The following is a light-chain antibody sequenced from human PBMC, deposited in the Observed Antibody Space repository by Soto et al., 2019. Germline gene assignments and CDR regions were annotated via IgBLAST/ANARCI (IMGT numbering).Light chain of an antibody. CDR2: GNK. Sequence: QSVLTQPPSVSGAPGQTVTISCLGSGTSFGAGFDVHWYQQLPGTAPKLLIFGNKSRPSGVPDRFSGSKSGTSASLTITGLQAEDEADYYCQSYDARLRGSGVFGTGTKVTVL. J-gene: IGLJ1*01. V-gene: IGLV1-40*01. CDR1: GTSFGAGFD. CDR3: QSYDARLRGSGV.